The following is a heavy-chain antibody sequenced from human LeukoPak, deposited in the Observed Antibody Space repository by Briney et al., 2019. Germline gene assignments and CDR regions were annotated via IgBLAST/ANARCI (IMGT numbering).Heavy chain of an antibody. V-gene: IGHV3-30-3*01. CDR3: AREYITMIVVVITFGYYGMDV. D-gene: IGHD3-22*01. CDR2: ISYDGSNK. J-gene: IGHJ6*02. Sequence: LAGRSLRLSCAASGFTFSSYAMHWVRQAPGKGLEWVAVISYDGSNKYYADSVKGRFTISRDNSQNTLYLQMNSLRAEDTAVYYCAREYITMIVVVITFGYYGMDVWGQGTTVTVSS. CDR1: GFTFSSYA.